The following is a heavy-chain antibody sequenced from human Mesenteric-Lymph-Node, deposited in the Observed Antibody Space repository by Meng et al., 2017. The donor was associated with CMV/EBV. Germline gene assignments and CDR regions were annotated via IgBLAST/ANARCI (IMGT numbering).Heavy chain of an antibody. V-gene: IGHV3-53*01. J-gene: IGHJ6*02. CDR3: ARDLHSYSGHEDMDV. CDR1: GFTVSCNY. CDR2: IYSGGST. Sequence: GEALKISWAASGFTVSCNYMSWGRQAPGKGVGWGSVIYSGGSTDYADNVKGRFTITRDNSKNTLYLQMNSLRAEDTAVYYCARDLHSYSGHEDMDVWGQGTTVTVSS. D-gene: IGHD4-23*01.